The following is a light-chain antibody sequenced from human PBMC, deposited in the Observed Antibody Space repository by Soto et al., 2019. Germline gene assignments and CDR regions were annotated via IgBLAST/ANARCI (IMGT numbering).Light chain of an antibody. Sequence: EFVLTQSPGTLSLSPGERATLSCRASQSVSSSHLAWYQQKPGQAPRLLIYGASSRATGIPDRFGGSGSGTDVTLTISRLEPEDFGVYYCQQYGSSPPLTFGGGTKVDIK. J-gene: IGKJ4*01. CDR1: QSVSSSH. CDR2: GAS. V-gene: IGKV3-20*01. CDR3: QQYGSSPPLT.